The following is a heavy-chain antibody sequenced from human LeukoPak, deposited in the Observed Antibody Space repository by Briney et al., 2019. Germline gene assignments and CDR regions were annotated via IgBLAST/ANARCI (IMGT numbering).Heavy chain of an antibody. CDR2: INHSGST. CDR1: GGSISSSSYY. D-gene: IGHD2-15*01. V-gene: IGHV4-39*07. J-gene: IGHJ3*02. CDR3: ARGGPYCSGGSCYSGKAFDI. Sequence: SETLSLTCTVSGGSISSSSYYWSWIRQPPGKGLEWIGEINHSGSTNYNPSVKSRVTISVDTSKNQFSLKLSSVTAADTAVYYCARGGPYCSGGSCYSGKAFDIWGQGTMVTVSS.